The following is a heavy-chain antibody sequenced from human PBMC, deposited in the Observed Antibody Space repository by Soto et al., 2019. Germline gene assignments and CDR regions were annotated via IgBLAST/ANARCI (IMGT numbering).Heavy chain of an antibody. CDR2: ISVSGGST. J-gene: IGHJ4*02. Sequence: EVQLLESGGGLVQPGGSLRLSCAASGFTVSSYAMSGVRQAPGKGLEWVSGISVSGGSTYYADSVKGRFTMTRDNSKNTLNLQMNSLRAEDTAVYYCAKDRDTRYFDWLSGGFDYWGQGTLVTVSS. D-gene: IGHD3-9*01. CDR1: GFTVSSYA. CDR3: AKDRDTRYFDWLSGGFDY. V-gene: IGHV3-23*01.